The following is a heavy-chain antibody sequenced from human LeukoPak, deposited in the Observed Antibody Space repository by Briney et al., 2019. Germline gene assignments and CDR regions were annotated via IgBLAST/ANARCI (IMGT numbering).Heavy chain of an antibody. CDR2: IYYNGIS. CDR3: ASSHNGGNSVWYFDL. CDR1: GGSFSTYY. J-gene: IGHJ2*01. V-gene: IGHV4-59*01. Sequence: SETLSLTCTVSGGSFSTYYWSWIRQPPGKGLEWIGYIYYNGISTYNPSLKSRVTISVDTSKSQFSLQLTSVTTADTAVYYCASSHNGGNSVWYFDLWGRGTLVTVSS. D-gene: IGHD4-23*01.